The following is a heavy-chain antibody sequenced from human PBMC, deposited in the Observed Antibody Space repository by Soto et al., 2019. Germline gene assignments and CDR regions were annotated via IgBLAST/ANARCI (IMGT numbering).Heavy chain of an antibody. J-gene: IGHJ4*02. D-gene: IGHD3-10*01. V-gene: IGHV3-23*01. CDR2: FSGTSVST. CDR3: AGHYYGSGSLPGY. CDR1: GFTFSSYA. Sequence: EVQLLESGGGLVQPGGSLRLSCAASGFTFSSYAMSWVRQAPGKGLEWVSAFSGTSVSTYYADSVKGRFTISRDNSKHTLYLQMNSLRAEDTAVYYCAGHYYGSGSLPGYWGQGTLVTVSS.